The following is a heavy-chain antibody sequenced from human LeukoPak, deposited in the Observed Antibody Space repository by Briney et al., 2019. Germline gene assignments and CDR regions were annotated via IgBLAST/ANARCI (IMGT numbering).Heavy chain of an antibody. Sequence: LSLTCAVYGGSFSGYYWSWIRQAPGKGLEWVSYISSSGSTIYYADSVKGRFTISRDNAKNSLYLQMNSLRAEDTAVYYCARDSGKGGFDYWGQGTLVTVSS. D-gene: IGHD1-26*01. CDR3: ARDSGKGGFDY. CDR1: GGSFSGYY. CDR2: ISSSGSTI. V-gene: IGHV3-11*04. J-gene: IGHJ4*02.